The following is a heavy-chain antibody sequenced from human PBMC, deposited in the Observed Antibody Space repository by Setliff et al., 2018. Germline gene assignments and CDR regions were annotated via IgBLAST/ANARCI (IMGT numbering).Heavy chain of an antibody. V-gene: IGHV3-21*01. CDR1: GFTFSSYS. D-gene: IGHD6-19*01. J-gene: IGHJ4*02. Sequence: GGSLRLSCAASGFTFSSYSMNWVRQAPGKGLEWVSSISSSSSYIYYADSVKGRFTISRDNAKNSLYLQMNSLRAEDTAVYYCVRGWEDSSGLEGVWGQGTLVTVSS. CDR2: ISSSSSYI. CDR3: VRGWEDSSGLEGV.